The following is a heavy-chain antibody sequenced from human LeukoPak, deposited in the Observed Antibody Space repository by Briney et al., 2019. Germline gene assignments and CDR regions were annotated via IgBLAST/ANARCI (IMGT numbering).Heavy chain of an antibody. J-gene: IGHJ6*02. CDR3: ARAVVVYYYYGMDV. D-gene: IGHD2-2*01. Sequence: PSETLSLTCTVSGGSVSSGSYYWSWIRQPPGKGLEWIGYIYYSGSTNYNPSLKSRVTISVDTSKNQFSLKLSSVTAADTAVYYCARAVVVYYYYGMDVWGQGTTVTVS. CDR2: IYYSGST. CDR1: GGSVSSGSYY. V-gene: IGHV4-61*01.